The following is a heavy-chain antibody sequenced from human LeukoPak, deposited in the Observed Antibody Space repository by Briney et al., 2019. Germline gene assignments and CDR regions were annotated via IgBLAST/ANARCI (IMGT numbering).Heavy chain of an antibody. V-gene: IGHV4-34*01. J-gene: IGHJ4*02. CDR2: INHSGST. CDR3: ARGRYSYGYYSFDY. Sequence: SETLSLTCAVYGGSFSGYYWSWIRQPPGKGLEWMGEINHSGSTNYNPSLKSRVTISVDTPRNQFSLKLSSVTAADTAVYYCARGRYSYGYYSFDYWGQGTLVTVSS. D-gene: IGHD5-18*01. CDR1: GGSFSGYY.